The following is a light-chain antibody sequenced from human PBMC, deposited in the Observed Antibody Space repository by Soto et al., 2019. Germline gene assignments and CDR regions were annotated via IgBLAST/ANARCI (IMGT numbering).Light chain of an antibody. V-gene: IGKV2D-29*01. J-gene: IGKJ4*01. CDR1: QWLLYRDGKTY. CDR2: EVS. CDR3: IQTLQTPLT. Sequence: SVVSRFVTTCRASSISCKSMQWLLYRDGKTYLYWYLQKPGQPPQLLIYEVSNRFSGVPDRFSGSGSGTDFTLKISRVEAEDFGVYYCIQTLQTPLTFGGGTKVDIK.